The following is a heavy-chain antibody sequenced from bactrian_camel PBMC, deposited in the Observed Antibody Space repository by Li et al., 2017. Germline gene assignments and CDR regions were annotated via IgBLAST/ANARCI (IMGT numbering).Heavy chain of an antibody. CDR2: IDTPDPGSPNPTPRPT. D-gene: IGHD5*01. CDR1: GLTDSGHSGFC. Sequence: HVQLVESGGGQVQSGESLRLSCAASGLTDSGHSGFCMAWFRQFPGKEREGVASIDTPDPGSPNPTPRPTTYADSVKGRFTISQDAAGTTLYLEMSALKPEDTGMYYCAADVGALSDRCLGLSPDTYDYWGQGTQVTVSS. J-gene: IGHJ4*01. V-gene: IGHV3S26*01. CDR3: AADVGALSDRCLGLSPDTYDY.